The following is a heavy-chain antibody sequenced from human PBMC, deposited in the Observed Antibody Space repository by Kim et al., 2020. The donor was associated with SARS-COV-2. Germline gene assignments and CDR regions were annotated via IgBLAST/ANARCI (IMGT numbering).Heavy chain of an antibody. J-gene: IGHJ4*02. Sequence: GGSLRLSCAASGFTFSSYGMHWVRQAPGKGLEWVAVISYDGSNKYYADSVKGRFTISRDNSKNTLYLQMNSLRAEDTAVYYCANGPEATYDILTGYYVRPSRRGGSPADYWGQGTLVTVSS. CDR2: ISYDGSNK. D-gene: IGHD3-9*01. CDR1: GFTFSSYG. V-gene: IGHV3-30*18. CDR3: ANGPEATYDILTGYYVRPSRRGGSPADY.